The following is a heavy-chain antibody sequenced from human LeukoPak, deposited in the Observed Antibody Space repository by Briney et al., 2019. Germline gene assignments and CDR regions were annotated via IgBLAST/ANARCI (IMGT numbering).Heavy chain of an antibody. CDR2: IWYDGSNK. V-gene: IGHV3-33*01. J-gene: IGHJ3*02. D-gene: IGHD2-21*01. Sequence: GGSLRLSCAASGLTFSHYGMHWVRQAPGKGLEWVAVIWYDGSNKYYADSVKGRFTISRENSKNMMYLQTNSLRAEDTAVYYCARGRGMVITGDASDIWGQGTMVTVSS. CDR1: GLTFSHYG. CDR3: ARGRGMVITGDASDI.